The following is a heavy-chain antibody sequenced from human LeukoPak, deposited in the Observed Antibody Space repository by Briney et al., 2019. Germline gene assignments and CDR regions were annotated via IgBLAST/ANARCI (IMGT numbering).Heavy chain of an antibody. CDR2: ISGSGGST. CDR1: GFTFSSYA. V-gene: IGHV3-23*01. CDR3: AKDLSAAVAHFDY. Sequence: SGGSLRLSCAASGFTFSSYAMSWVRQAPGKGLEWVSAISGSGGSTYYADSVKGRFTISRDNSKNTLYLQMNSLRAEDTAVYYCAKDLSAAVAHFDYWGQGTLVTVSS. J-gene: IGHJ4*02. D-gene: IGHD6-19*01.